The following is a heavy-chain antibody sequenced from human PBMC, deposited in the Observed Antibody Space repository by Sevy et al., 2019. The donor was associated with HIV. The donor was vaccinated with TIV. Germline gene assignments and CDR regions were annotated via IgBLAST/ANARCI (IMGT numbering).Heavy chain of an antibody. V-gene: IGHV3-21*01. CDR3: AMGPFDYVWGSYRGFDY. J-gene: IGHJ4*02. CDR1: GFTFSSYS. Sequence: GGSLRLSCAASGFTFSSYSMNWVRQAPGKGLEWVSSISSSSSYIYYADSVKGRFTSSSDNSKNSLYLQMTSLRAEDTAVYYCAMGPFDYVWGSYRGFDYWGQGTLVTVSS. D-gene: IGHD3-16*02. CDR2: ISSSSSYI.